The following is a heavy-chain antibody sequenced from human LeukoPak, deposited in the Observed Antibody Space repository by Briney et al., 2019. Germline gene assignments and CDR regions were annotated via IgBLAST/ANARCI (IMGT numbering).Heavy chain of an antibody. CDR2: INHSGST. CDR1: GGSFSGYY. D-gene: IGHD3-10*01. J-gene: IGHJ1*01. Sequence: SETLSLTCAVYGGSFSGYYWSWIRQPPGEGLEWIGEINHSGSTNYNPSLKSRVTISVDTSENQFSPKLSSVTAADTAVYYCASSLTGEYFQHWGQGTLVTVSS. V-gene: IGHV4-34*01. CDR3: ASSLTGEYFQH.